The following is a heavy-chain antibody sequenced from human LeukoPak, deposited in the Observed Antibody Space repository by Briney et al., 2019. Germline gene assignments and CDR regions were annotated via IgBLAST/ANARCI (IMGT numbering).Heavy chain of an antibody. CDR1: GFTFSIYS. D-gene: IGHD1-26*01. J-gene: IGHJ4*02. Sequence: GGSLRLSCAASGFTFSIYSMNWVRQAPGKGLEWVSSISSSSSCIYYADSVKGRFTISRDNAKNSLYLQMNSLRAEDTAVYYCARDRSIVGATTVGYWGQGTLVTVSS. CDR3: ARDRSIVGATTVGY. CDR2: ISSSSSCI. V-gene: IGHV3-21*01.